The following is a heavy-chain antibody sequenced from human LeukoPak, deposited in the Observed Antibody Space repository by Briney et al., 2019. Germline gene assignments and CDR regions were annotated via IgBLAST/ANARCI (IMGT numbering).Heavy chain of an antibody. D-gene: IGHD6-25*01. CDR2: IWYNGSNK. CDR1: GFTFSSYG. Sequence: GRSLRLSCAASGFTFSSYGTHWVRQAPGKGLEWVAVIWYNGSNKYYADSVKGRFTISRDNSKNTLYLQMNSLRAEDTAVYYCAREKSAQVYYGMDVWGQGTTVTVSS. CDR3: AREKSAQVYYGMDV. J-gene: IGHJ6*02. V-gene: IGHV3-33*01.